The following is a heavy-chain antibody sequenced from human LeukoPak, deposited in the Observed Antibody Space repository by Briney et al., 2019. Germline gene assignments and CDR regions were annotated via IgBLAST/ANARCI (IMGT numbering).Heavy chain of an antibody. Sequence: PSGTLSLTCTVSGGSISSYYWSWIRQPPGKGLEWIGYIYYSGSTNYNPSLKSRVTISVDTSKNQFSLKLSSVTAADTAVYYCAREVLGDYFDYWGQGTLVTVSS. V-gene: IGHV4-59*01. CDR1: GGSISSYY. J-gene: IGHJ4*02. CDR2: IYYSGST. CDR3: AREVLGDYFDY. D-gene: IGHD1-26*01.